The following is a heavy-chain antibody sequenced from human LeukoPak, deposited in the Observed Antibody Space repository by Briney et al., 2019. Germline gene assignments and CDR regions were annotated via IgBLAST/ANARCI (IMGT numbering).Heavy chain of an antibody. CDR3: ARSTENWNDVGSFDY. CDR2: INPNSGGT. D-gene: IGHD1-1*01. CDR1: GYTFTGYY. Sequence: ASMKVSCKASGYTFTGYYMHWVRQAPGQGLEWMGRINPNSGGTNYAQKFQGRVTMTRDTSISTAYMELSRLRSDDTAVYYCARSTENWNDVGSFDYWGQGTLVTVSS. J-gene: IGHJ4*02. V-gene: IGHV1-2*06.